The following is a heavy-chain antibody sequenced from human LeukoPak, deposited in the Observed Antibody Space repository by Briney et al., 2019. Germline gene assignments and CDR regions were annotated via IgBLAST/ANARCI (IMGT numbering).Heavy chain of an antibody. CDR3: AMGPYYYDSSGYYY. CDR2: INSDGSST. V-gene: IGHV3-74*01. CDR1: GFTFSSYW. D-gene: IGHD3-22*01. J-gene: IGHJ4*02. Sequence: GGSLRLSCAASGFTFSSYWMHWVRQAPGKGLVWVSRINSDGSSTSYADSVKGRFTISRDNAKNTLYLQMNSLRAEDTVVYYCAMGPYYYDSSGYYYWGQGTLVTVSS.